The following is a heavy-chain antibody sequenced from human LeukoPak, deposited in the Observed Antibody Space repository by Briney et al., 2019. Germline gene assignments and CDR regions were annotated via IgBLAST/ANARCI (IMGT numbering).Heavy chain of an antibody. CDR1: GGSISSGGYY. J-gene: IGHJ4*02. V-gene: IGHV4-31*11. CDR3: ARSGITGTVPDY. D-gene: IGHD1-20*01. Sequence: SETLSLTCAVSGGSISSGGYYWGWIRQHPGKGLEWIGYIYYSGSTYYNPSLKSRVTISVDTSKNQFSLKLSSVTAAGTAVYYCARSGITGTVPDYWGQGTLVTVSS. CDR2: IYYSGST.